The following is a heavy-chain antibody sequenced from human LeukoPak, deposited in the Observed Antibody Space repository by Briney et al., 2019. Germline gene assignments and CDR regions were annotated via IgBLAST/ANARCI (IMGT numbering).Heavy chain of an antibody. D-gene: IGHD2-21*02. CDR1: GFTVSSNY. CDR3: ARVVVVTADPGWFDP. V-gene: IGHV3-53*01. CDR2: IYSGGST. Sequence: GGSLRLSCAASGFTVSSNYMSWVRQAPGKGLEWVSVIYSGGSTYYADSVKGRFTISRDNSKNTLYLQMNSLRAEDTDVYYCARVVVVTADPGWFDPWGQGTLVTVSS. J-gene: IGHJ5*02.